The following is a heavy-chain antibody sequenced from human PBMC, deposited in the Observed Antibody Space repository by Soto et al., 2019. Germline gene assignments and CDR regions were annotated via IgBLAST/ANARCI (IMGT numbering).Heavy chain of an antibody. CDR3: AKVGPYDSGSYMFRYDRFDP. D-gene: IGHD3-10*01. J-gene: IGHJ5*02. CDR1: GFTFSGSN. Sequence: PGGSLRLSCAASGFTFSGSNMHWVRQASGKGLEWVGRMRSKGNSYATEYGASVKGRFSISRDDSKNTAYLEMNSLKTEDTAVYYCAKVGPYDSGSYMFRYDRFDPWGQGTQVTVSS. CDR2: MRSKGNSYAT. V-gene: IGHV3-73*01.